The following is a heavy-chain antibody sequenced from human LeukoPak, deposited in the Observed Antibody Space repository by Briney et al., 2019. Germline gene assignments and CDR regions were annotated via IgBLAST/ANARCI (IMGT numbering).Heavy chain of an antibody. CDR2: IKSKTGGGTT. V-gene: IGHV3-15*01. D-gene: IGHD3-22*01. CDR3: TTSGDSSGYYYY. CDR1: GFTFSNAW. J-gene: IGHJ4*02. Sequence: GGSLRLSCAASGFTFSNAWMSWVRQAPGKGLEWVGRIKSKTGGGTTDYAAPVKGRFTISRDDSKNTLYLQMNSLKTEDTAVYYCTTSGDSSGYYYYWGQGTLVTVSS.